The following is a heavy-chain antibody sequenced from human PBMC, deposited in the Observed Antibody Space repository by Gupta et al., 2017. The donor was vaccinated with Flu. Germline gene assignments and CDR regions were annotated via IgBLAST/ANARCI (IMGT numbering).Heavy chain of an antibody. Sequence: QVQLQQWGAGLLKPSETLSLTCAVYGGSFSGYYWSWIRQPPGKGLEWIGEINHSGSTNYNPSLKSRVTISVDTSKNQFSLKLSSVTAADTAVYYCARGVIAAAGTPTPNYYYYAMDVWGQGTTVTVSS. D-gene: IGHD6-13*01. CDR3: ARGVIAAAGTPTPNYYYYAMDV. V-gene: IGHV4-34*01. J-gene: IGHJ6*02. CDR1: GGSFSGYY. CDR2: INHSGST.